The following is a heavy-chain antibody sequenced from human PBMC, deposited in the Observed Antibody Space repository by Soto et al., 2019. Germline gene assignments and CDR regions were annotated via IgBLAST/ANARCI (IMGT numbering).Heavy chain of an antibody. D-gene: IGHD6-6*01. CDR2: INVGGDT. CDR3: VRGEMRSSSGHTWFDP. CDR1: GFTVSTYE. Sequence: GGSLRLSCAASGFTVSTYEMHWVRQGTGKGLEWVSRINVGGDTFYSGSVKGRFTVSRDYARNSAYLQMNSLRVGDTAVYYCVRGEMRSSSGHTWFDPWGQGVLVTVSS. V-gene: IGHV3-13*01. J-gene: IGHJ5*02.